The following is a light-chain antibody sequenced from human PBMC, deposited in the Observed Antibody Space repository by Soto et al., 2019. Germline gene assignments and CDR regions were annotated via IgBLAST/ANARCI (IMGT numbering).Light chain of an antibody. CDR1: QSISSW. CDR3: QQYNSYSIT. J-gene: IGKJ3*01. Sequence: DIQMTQSPSTLSASVGDRVTITCRASQSISSWLAWYQQKPGKAPKLLIYKASSLESGVPSRFSGSLSGTEFTLTISSLQPDDFATYYCQQYNSYSITFVPGTKVDIK. V-gene: IGKV1-5*03. CDR2: KAS.